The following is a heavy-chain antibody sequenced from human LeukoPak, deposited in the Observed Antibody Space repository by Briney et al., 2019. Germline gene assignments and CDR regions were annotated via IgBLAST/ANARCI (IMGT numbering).Heavy chain of an antibody. V-gene: IGHV4-59*01. CDR1: GASISSYY. D-gene: IGHD3-10*01. CDR3: ARDFMVRGDQVNYYYYYMDV. CDR2: ISDIGS. Sequence: SETLSLTCNVSGASISSYYWTWIRQPPGKGLEWIASISDIGSNYNPSLRRRVTTSLDTSKNQFSLNLRSVTAADTAVYYCARDFMVRGDQVNYYYYYMDVWGTGATITVSS. J-gene: IGHJ6*03.